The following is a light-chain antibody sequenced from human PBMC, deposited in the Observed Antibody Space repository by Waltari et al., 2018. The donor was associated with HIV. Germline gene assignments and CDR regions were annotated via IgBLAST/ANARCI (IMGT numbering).Light chain of an antibody. Sequence: YEVSQSPALSVSAGQRVTISCFGERVAEKILSWYQQKPGQSPLMIIDERNRRPSWIPDRFSASKSGDTVTLTVSGTQPVDEADYFCQVWDNDIVVFGGGTRLTVL. J-gene: IGLJ2*01. V-gene: IGLV3-1*01. CDR3: QVWDNDIVV. CDR1: RVAEKI. CDR2: ERN.